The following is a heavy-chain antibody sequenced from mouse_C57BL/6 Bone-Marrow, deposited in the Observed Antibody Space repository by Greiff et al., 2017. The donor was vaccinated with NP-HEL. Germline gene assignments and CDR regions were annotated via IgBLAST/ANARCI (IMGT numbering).Heavy chain of an antibody. Sequence: VKLMESGAELVRPGASVKLSCKASGYTFTTYYINWLKQSHGQGLEWIASFYPDNDNTNYNEKFKGKATLTAEKSSSTVYLQLSSLTSEDSAVYYCARGGIYKALVLDYWGQGTTLTVSS. V-gene: IGHV1-76*01. CDR2: FYPDNDNT. J-gene: IGHJ2*01. CDR3: ARGGIYKALVLDY. CDR1: GYTFTTYY. D-gene: IGHD1-1*01.